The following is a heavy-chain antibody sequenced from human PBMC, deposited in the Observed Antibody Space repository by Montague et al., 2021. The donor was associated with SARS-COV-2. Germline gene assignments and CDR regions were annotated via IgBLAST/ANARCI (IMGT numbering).Heavy chain of an antibody. J-gene: IGHJ3*02. CDR2: IYYSGTT. Sequence: SETLSLTCTVSGGSITRNYYWGCIRQPPGKGLEWVGNIYYSGTTXXNPXXXSRVTISVDASKNQFSLNLTSVTAADTAVYYCARPLVRGVPKAFDIWGQGALVIVSS. CDR3: ARPLVRGVPKAFDI. D-gene: IGHD3-10*01. V-gene: IGHV4-39*01. CDR1: GGSITRNYY.